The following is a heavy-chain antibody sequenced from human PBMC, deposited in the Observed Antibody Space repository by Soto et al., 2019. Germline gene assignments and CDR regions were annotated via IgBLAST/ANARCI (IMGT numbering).Heavy chain of an antibody. D-gene: IGHD2-2*01. V-gene: IGHV4-34*01. CDR3: ARGRLGYQLLRKGNWFDP. J-gene: IGHJ5*02. CDR1: GGSFSGYY. Sequence: SETLSLTCAVYGGSFSGYYWSWIRQPPGKGLEWIGEINHSGSTNYNPSLKSRVTISVDTSKNQFSLKLSSVTAADTAVYYCARGRLGYQLLRKGNWFDPWGQGTLVTVSS. CDR2: INHSGST.